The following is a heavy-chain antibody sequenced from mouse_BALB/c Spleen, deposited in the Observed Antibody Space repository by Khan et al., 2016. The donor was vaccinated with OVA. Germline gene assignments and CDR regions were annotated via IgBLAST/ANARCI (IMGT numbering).Heavy chain of an antibody. CDR1: GYTFTNYG. CDR3: ARGAGYWYFDD. J-gene: IGHJ1*01. CDR2: INTYTGEP. Sequence: QIQLVQSGPELKKPGETVKISCKASGYTFTNYGMNWVKQAPGKGLKWMGWINTYTGEPTYTDDFKGRFAFSLETSASTAYLQINTLKNEDMATYFCARGAGYWYFDDWGAGTPVTVSS. V-gene: IGHV9-1*02.